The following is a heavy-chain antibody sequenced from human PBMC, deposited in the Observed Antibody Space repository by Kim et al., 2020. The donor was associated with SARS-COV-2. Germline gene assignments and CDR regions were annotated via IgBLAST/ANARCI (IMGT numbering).Heavy chain of an antibody. Sequence: VSTYYADSLKGRFTISRDNSKNTLYLQMNSLRAEDTAVYYCAYGSGILVYWGQGTLVTVSS. CDR3: AYGSGILVY. J-gene: IGHJ4*02. D-gene: IGHD3-10*01. CDR2: VST. V-gene: IGHV3-23*01.